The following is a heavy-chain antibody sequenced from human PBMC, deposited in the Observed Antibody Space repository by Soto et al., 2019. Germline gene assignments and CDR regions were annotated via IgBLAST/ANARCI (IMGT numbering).Heavy chain of an antibody. CDR2: IYYSGST. J-gene: IGHJ4*02. V-gene: IGHV4-30-4*01. D-gene: IGHD2-21*01. CDR1: GGSISSGDYY. Sequence: SETLSLTCTVSGGSISSGDYYWSLIRQPPGKGLEWIGYIYYSGSTYYNPSLKRRVTISVDTSKNQFSLHLSSVTAADTAWYYFARDFNRIRAPRALLEFRGLGTPVPVSP. CDR3: ARDFNRIRAPRALLEF.